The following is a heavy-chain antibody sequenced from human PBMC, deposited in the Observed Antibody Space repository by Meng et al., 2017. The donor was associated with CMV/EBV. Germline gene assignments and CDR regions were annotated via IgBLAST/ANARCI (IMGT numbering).Heavy chain of an antibody. CDR1: GYTFTSYY. J-gene: IGHJ4*02. V-gene: IGHV1-46*01. CDR3: ARRYNSGYDRGGDDY. CDR2: INPSGGST. Sequence: ASVKVSCKASGYTFTSYYMHWVRQAPGQGLEWMGIINPSGGSTSYAQKFQGRVTMTRNTSISTAYMELSSLRSEDTAVYYCARRYNSGYDRGGDDYWGQGTLVTVSS. D-gene: IGHD5-12*01.